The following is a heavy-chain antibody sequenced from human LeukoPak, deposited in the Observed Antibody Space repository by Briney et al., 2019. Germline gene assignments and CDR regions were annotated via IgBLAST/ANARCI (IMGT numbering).Heavy chain of an antibody. CDR3: ARAPYSSSWTGRAFDI. Sequence: PSETLSLTCTVSGGSISSYYWSWIRQPPGKGLEWIGYIYYSGSTNYNPSLKSRVTISVDTSKNQFSLKLSSVTAADTAVYYCARAPYSSSWTGRAFDIWGQGTMVTVSS. CDR2: IYYSGST. J-gene: IGHJ3*02. D-gene: IGHD6-13*01. V-gene: IGHV4-59*01. CDR1: GGSISSYY.